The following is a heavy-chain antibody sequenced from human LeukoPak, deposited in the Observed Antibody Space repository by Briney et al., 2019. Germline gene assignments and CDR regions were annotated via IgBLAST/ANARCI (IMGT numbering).Heavy chain of an antibody. CDR1: GGSISSYY. CDR2: IYTSGST. CDR3: ARSQYYYDSSGYSPPLWYFDY. J-gene: IGHJ4*02. Sequence: SETLSLTCTVSGGSISSYYWSWIRQPPGKGLEWIGYIYTSGSTNYNPSLKSRVTISVDTSKNQFSLKLSSVTAADTAVYYCARSQYYYDSSGYSPPLWYFDYWGQGTLVTVSS. D-gene: IGHD3-22*01. V-gene: IGHV4-4*09.